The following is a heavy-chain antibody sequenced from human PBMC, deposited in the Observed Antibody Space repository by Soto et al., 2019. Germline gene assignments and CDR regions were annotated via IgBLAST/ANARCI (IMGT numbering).Heavy chain of an antibody. Sequence: QVQLLQSVAEVNKPGASVKVSCKVSGHTLTELSMHWVRQAPGRGLEWMCGFDPEDGETIFAQKFQSRVTMTEDPSTGSTYIVLTSLRSEDTAVYYCAAGGTRWRPSPFDYWGQGTLVTISS. CDR2: FDPEDGET. J-gene: IGHJ4*02. D-gene: IGHD1-1*01. CDR1: GHTLTELS. V-gene: IGHV1-24*01. CDR3: AAGGTRWRPSPFDY.